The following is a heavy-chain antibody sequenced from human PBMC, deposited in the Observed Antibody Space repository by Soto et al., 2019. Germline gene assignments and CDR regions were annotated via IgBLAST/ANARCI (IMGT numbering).Heavy chain of an antibody. V-gene: IGHV1-3*01. D-gene: IGHD6-6*01. J-gene: IGHJ6*02. Sequence: ASVKVSCKASGYTFTSYAMHWVRQAPGQRLEWMGWINAGNGNTKYSQKFQGRVTITRDTSASTAYMELSSLRSEDTAGYYCGKGIAAVSDPVYYFYGMVVWGPGTTV. CDR3: GKGIAAVSDPVYYFYGMVV. CDR1: GYTFTSYA. CDR2: INAGNGNT.